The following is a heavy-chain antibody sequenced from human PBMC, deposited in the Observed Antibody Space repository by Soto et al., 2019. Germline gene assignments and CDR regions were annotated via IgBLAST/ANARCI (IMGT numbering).Heavy chain of an antibody. V-gene: IGHV3-9*01. Sequence: EVQLVESGGGLVQPGRSLRLSCAASGFTFDDYAMHWVRQAPGKGLEWVAGISWNSGSIGYADSVKGRFTSSRDNAKNSLYLQMNSLRAEDTALYYCAKNYCSGGSCRTPFDYWGQGTLVTVSS. CDR2: ISWNSGSI. D-gene: IGHD2-15*01. J-gene: IGHJ4*02. CDR3: AKNYCSGGSCRTPFDY. CDR1: GFTFDDYA.